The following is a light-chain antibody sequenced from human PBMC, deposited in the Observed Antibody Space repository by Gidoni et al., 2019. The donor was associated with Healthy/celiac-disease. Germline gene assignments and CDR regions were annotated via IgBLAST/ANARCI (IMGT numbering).Light chain of an antibody. CDR1: RSDVLSYNL. V-gene: IGLV2-23*02. CDR3: CSYAGSSTHVV. J-gene: IGLJ2*01. Sequence: QSALTQPAPLAGSPGPAITISCTGDRSDVLSYNLVSWYQQHPGKAPKLMIYEVSKRPSGVSKRFSGSKSGNTASLTISGLQAEDEADYYCCSYAGSSTHVVFGGGTKLTVL. CDR2: EVS.